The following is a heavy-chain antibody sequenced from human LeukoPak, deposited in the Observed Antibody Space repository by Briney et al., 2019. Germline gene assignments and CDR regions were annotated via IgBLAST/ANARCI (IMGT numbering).Heavy chain of an antibody. V-gene: IGHV1-18*01. CDR2: ISAYNGNT. CDR1: GYTFTSYG. CDR3: ARDRGQYSGSPLWAFDI. Sequence: ASVKVSCKASGYTFTSYGISWVRQAPGQGLEWMGWISAYNGNTNYARKLQGRVTMTTDTSTSTAYMELRSLRSDDTAVYYCARDRGQYSGSPLWAFDIWGQGTMVTVSS. D-gene: IGHD1-26*01. J-gene: IGHJ3*02.